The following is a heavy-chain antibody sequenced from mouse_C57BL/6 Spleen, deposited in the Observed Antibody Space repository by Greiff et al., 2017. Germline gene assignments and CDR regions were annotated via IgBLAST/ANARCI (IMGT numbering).Heavy chain of an antibody. J-gene: IGHJ2*01. CDR1: GFTFSSYG. V-gene: IGHV5-6*01. CDR2: ISSGGSYT. CDR3: ASLYYYGSSSVDY. Sequence: EVQLVESGGDLVKPGGSLKLSCAASGFTFSSYGMSWVRQTPDKRLEWVATISSGGSYTYYPDSVKGRFTISRDNAKNTLYLPMSSLKSEDTAMYYCASLYYYGSSSVDYWGQGTTLTVSS. D-gene: IGHD1-1*01.